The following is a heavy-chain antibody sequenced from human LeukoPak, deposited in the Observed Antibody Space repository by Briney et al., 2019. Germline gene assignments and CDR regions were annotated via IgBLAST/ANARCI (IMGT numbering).Heavy chain of an antibody. CDR1: GGSISSHY. J-gene: IGHJ3*02. V-gene: IGHV4-59*11. D-gene: IGHD3-9*01. CDR3: ARGGGGSPYDILTGYSVDAFDI. Sequence: PSETLSLTCTVSGGSISSHYWSWIRQPPGKGLEWIGYIYYSGGTNYNPSLKSRVTISVDTSKNQFSLKLSSVTAADTAVYYCARGGGGSPYDILTGYSVDAFDIWGQGTMVTVSS. CDR2: IYYSGGT.